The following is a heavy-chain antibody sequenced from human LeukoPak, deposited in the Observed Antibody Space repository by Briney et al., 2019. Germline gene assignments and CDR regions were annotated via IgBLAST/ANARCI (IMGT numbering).Heavy chain of an antibody. CDR2: ICYSGST. J-gene: IGHJ5*02. Sequence: SETPSLTCTVSGGSISSYYWSWIRQPPGKGLEWIGYICYSGSTNYNPSLKSRVTISVDTSKNQFSLKLSSVTAADTAVYYCARVWSTIAVAGLDPWGQGTLVTVSS. CDR3: ARVWSTIAVAGLDP. D-gene: IGHD6-19*01. V-gene: IGHV4-59*01. CDR1: GGSISSYY.